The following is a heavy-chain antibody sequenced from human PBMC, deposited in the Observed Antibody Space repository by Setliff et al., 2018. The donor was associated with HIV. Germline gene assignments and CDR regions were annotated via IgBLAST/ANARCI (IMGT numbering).Heavy chain of an antibody. CDR1: GGSLNSGTYY. J-gene: IGHJ6*03. Sequence: SETLSLTCTVSGGSLNSGTYYWGWVRQPPGKGLDWIGNVYYSGTTYYNPSLKSRVTISVDTSKNLFSLNLSSVRASDTAVYYCARGPVNWFYLDVWGKGTTVTVSS. V-gene: IGHV4-39*01. D-gene: IGHD3-10*01. CDR2: VYYSGTT. CDR3: ARGPVNWFYLDV.